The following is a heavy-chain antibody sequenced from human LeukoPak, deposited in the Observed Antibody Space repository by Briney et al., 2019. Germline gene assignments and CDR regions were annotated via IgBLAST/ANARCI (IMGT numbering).Heavy chain of an antibody. Sequence: GGSLRLSCAASGFTFSSYAMHWVRQAPGKGLVWVSRINSDGSSTSYADSVKGRFTISRDNAKNSLYLQMNSLRAEDTAVYNCAREAAGGTKGVSGTFDIWGQGTMVTVSS. J-gene: IGHJ3*02. CDR2: INSDGSST. D-gene: IGHD6-13*01. CDR3: AREAAGGTKGVSGTFDI. V-gene: IGHV3-74*01. CDR1: GFTFSSYA.